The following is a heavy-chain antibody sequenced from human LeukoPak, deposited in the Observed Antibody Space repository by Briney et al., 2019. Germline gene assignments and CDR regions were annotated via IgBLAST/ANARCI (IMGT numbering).Heavy chain of an antibody. V-gene: IGHV3-48*04. CDR1: GFTFSSYS. J-gene: IGHJ4*02. CDR2: ISSSSSTI. Sequence: GGSLRLSCAASGFTFSSYSMNWVRQAPGKGLEWVSYISSSSSTIYYADSVKGRFTISRDNAKNSLYLQMNSLRAEDTAVYYCAKDTPRYSYGIDYWGQGTLVTVSS. D-gene: IGHD5-18*01. CDR3: AKDTPRYSYGIDY.